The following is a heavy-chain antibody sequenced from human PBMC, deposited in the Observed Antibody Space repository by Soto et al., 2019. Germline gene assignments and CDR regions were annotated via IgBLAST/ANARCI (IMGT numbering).Heavy chain of an antibody. D-gene: IGHD2-8*02. Sequence: GSLRLSCAASGFSLNSNWMHWVRQAPGKGLVWVSRINDDGSMTNYADSVRGRFIISRDNAKNTLYLQLNSLRAEDTAVYYCVRLKPGSAAFDYWGQGTLVTVSS. CDR1: GFSLNSNW. CDR2: INDDGSMT. V-gene: IGHV3-74*01. CDR3: VRLKPGSAAFDY. J-gene: IGHJ4*02.